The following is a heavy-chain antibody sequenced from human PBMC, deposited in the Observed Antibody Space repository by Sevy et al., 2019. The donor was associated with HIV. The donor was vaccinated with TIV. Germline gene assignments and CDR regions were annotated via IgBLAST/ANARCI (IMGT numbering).Heavy chain of an antibody. J-gene: IGHJ4*02. Sequence: GESLKISCAASGFTFSSYSMNWVRQAPGKGLEWVSSISSSSSYIYYADSVKGRFTISRDNAKNSLYLQMNSLRAEDTAVYYCARDPVDTAMALDYWGQGTLVTVSS. CDR2: ISSSSSYI. CDR3: ARDPVDTAMALDY. D-gene: IGHD5-18*01. V-gene: IGHV3-21*01. CDR1: GFTFSSYS.